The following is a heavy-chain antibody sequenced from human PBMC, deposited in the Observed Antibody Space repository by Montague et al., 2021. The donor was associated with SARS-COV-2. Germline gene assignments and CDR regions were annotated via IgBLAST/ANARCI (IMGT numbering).Heavy chain of an antibody. V-gene: IGHV3-30-3*01. CDR2: TGYDGSTK. Sequence: SLRLSCAASGFTFRTYPMHWVRQAPGKGLEWVSVTGYDGSTKYYADSVKGRFTISRDNAKNTLYLEMNSLRPDDTAVYYCARDGGANGTSRGMDVWGHGTTVTVSS. CDR1: GFTFRTYP. CDR3: ARDGGANGTSRGMDV. D-gene: IGHD3-16*01. J-gene: IGHJ6*02.